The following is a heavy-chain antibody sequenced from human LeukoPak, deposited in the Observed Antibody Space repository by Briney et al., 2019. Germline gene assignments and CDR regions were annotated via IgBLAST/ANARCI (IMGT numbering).Heavy chain of an antibody. Sequence: ASVKVSCKASGGTFSSYAISWVRQAPGQGLEWMGGIIPIFGTANYAQKFRGRVTITTDESTSTAYMELSSLRSEDTAVYYCAREGNDAGTIYFDYWGQGTLDTVSS. J-gene: IGHJ4*02. CDR3: AREGNDAGTIYFDY. CDR2: IIPIFGTA. D-gene: IGHD1-14*01. CDR1: GGTFSSYA. V-gene: IGHV1-69*05.